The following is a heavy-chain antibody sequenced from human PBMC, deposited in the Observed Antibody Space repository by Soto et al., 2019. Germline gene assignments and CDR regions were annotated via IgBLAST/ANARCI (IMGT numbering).Heavy chain of an antibody. CDR3: AKWAGGFDY. V-gene: IGHV3-30*18. CDR2: ISYDGSYK. Sequence: QVKLVESGGGVVQPGRSLRLSCAASGFTFSGYGMHWVRQAPGKGLEWVAVISYDGSYKYYADSVKGRFTISRDNSKNTLYLQMNSLRAEDTAVYYCAKWAGGFDYWGQGTLVTVSS. CDR1: GFTFSGYG. J-gene: IGHJ4*02.